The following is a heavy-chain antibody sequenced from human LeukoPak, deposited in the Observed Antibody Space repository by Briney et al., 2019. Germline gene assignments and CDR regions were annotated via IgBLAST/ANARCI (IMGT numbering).Heavy chain of an antibody. CDR3: ARDPGCGRIIVNY. V-gene: IGHV1-2*02. D-gene: IGHD2-15*01. CDR1: GYTFTGYY. Sequence: ASVKVSCNPSGYTFTGYYILWVRQAPGQGLEWMGWINPNSGGTNSAQKFQGRVTLTRDTSISTAYLELSSLRSDDTAVYYCARDPGCGRIIVNYSGQGTLVTVSS. CDR2: INPNSGGT. J-gene: IGHJ4*02.